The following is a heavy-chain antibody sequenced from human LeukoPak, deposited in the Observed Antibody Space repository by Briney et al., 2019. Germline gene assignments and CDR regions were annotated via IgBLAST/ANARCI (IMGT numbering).Heavy chain of an antibody. CDR2: IYSGGST. J-gene: IGHJ4*02. CDR3: VRVDDFGDYPYYFDS. CDR1: GFLVSSKY. D-gene: IGHD4-17*01. V-gene: IGHV3-66*01. Sequence: GGSLRLSCAASGFLVSSKYMSWVRQAPGKGLEWVSVIYSGGSTYYADSVKGRFTISRDNSKNTVYLQMNSLRAEDTAVYYCVRVDDFGDYPYYFDSWGQGTLVTVSS.